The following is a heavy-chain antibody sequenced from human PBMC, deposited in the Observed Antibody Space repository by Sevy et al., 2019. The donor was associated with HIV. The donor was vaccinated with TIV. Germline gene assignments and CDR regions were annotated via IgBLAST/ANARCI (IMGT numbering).Heavy chain of an antibody. Sequence: QAGGSLRLSCAASGFTFDDYAMHWVRQAPGKGLEWVSGISWNSGSIGYADSVKGRFTISRDNAKNSLYLQMNSLRAEDTALYYCAKDKGDTAMVNWGQGTLVTVSS. CDR1: GFTFDDYA. V-gene: IGHV3-9*01. CDR2: ISWNSGSI. J-gene: IGHJ4*02. CDR3: AKDKGDTAMVN. D-gene: IGHD5-18*01.